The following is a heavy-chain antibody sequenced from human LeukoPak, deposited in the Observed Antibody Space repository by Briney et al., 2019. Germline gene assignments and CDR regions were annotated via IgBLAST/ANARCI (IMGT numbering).Heavy chain of an antibody. D-gene: IGHD2-2*01. Sequence: GPVKVSCKASGYTFTSYYMHWVRQAPGQGLEWMGIINPSGGSTSYAQKLQGRVTMTRDTSTSTVYMDLSSLRSEDTAVYYCARGHYQLLTTKWFDPWGQGTLVTVSS. CDR2: INPSGGST. CDR1: GYTFTSYY. CDR3: ARGHYQLLTTKWFDP. J-gene: IGHJ5*02. V-gene: IGHV1-46*04.